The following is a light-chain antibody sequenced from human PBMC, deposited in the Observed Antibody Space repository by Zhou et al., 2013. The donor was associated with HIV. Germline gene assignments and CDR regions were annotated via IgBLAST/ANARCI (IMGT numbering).Light chain of an antibody. CDR2: DSS. J-gene: IGLJ1*01. V-gene: IGLV1-51*01. CDR3: QSYDSRESGAV. Sequence: QSVLTQPPSVSAAPGQKVTISCSGSSSNIGNNYVSWYQQLPGTAPKLLIYDSSNRPSGVSDRFSASKSGTSASLVITGLQAEDEAEYFCQSYDSRESGAVFGTGTQVIVL. CDR1: SSNIGNNY.